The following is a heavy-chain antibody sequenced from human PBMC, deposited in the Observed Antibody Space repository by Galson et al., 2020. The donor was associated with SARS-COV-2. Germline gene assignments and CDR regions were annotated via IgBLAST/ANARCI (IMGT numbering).Heavy chain of an antibody. J-gene: IGHJ4*02. V-gene: IGHV4-4*02. D-gene: IGHD6-19*01. CDR1: GGSISSSNW. Sequence: SETLSLTCAVSGGSISSSNWWSWVRQPPGKGLEWIGEIYHSGSTNYNPSLKSRVTISVDKSKNQFSLKLSSVTAADTAVYYCARLTVAVAGQFDYWGQGTLVTVSS. CDR2: IYHSGST. CDR3: ARLTVAVAGQFDY.